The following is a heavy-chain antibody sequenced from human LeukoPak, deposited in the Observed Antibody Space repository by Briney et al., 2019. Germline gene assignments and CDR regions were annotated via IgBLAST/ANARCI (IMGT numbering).Heavy chain of an antibody. CDR2: ISYDGSNK. CDR1: GFTFSSYA. CDR3: ASLGYCSSTSCRGWFDP. V-gene: IGHV3-30-3*01. D-gene: IGHD2-2*01. J-gene: IGHJ5*02. Sequence: GGSLRPSCAASGFTFSSYAMHWVRQAPGKGLEWVAVISYDGSNKYYADSVKGRFTISRDNSKNTLYLQMNSLRAEDTAVYYCASLGYCSSTSCRGWFDPWGQGTLVTVSS.